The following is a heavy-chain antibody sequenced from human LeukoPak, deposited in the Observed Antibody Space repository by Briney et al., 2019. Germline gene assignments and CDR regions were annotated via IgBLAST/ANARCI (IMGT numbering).Heavy chain of an antibody. V-gene: IGHV3-30*02. CDR1: GFTFSSYG. J-gene: IGHJ6*03. D-gene: IGHD2-21*01. CDR3: AKSYCGGDCRSGHYYYYYMDV. CDR2: IRYDGSNK. Sequence: PGGSLRLSCAASGFTFSSYGMHWVRQAPGKGLEWVAFIRYDGSNKYYADSVKGRFTISRDNSKNTLYLQMNSLRAEDTAVYYCAKSYCGGDCRSGHYYYYYMDVWGKGTTVTVSS.